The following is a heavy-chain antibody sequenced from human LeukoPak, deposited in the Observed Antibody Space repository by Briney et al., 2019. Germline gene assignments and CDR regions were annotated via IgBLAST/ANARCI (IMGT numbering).Heavy chain of an antibody. CDR1: VGSISTYY. J-gene: IGHJ4*02. CDR3: ARSERYNSGWYFYFDY. Sequence: SETLSLTCTVSVGSISTYYWSWIRQPPGKGLEWIGYIYYSGSTDYNPSLKSRVTISVDTSKNQFSLNLSSVTAADTAVYYCARSERYNSGWYFYFDYWGQGTLVTVSS. D-gene: IGHD6-19*01. V-gene: IGHV4-59*01. CDR2: IYYSGST.